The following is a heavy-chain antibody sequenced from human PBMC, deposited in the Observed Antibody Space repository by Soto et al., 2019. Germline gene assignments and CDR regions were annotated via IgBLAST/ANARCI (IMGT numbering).Heavy chain of an antibody. J-gene: IGHJ6*02. CDR3: ARGHSNYWDGMDV. D-gene: IGHD4-4*01. CDR2: TRHRPNTYTT. Sequence: GALRVSCAASVFTFSDHYMDWVRQAPGKGLEWVGRTRHRPNTYTTDYAASVRDRFTISRDDSKSSLYLQMNSLKTEDTAVYYCARGHSNYWDGMDVWGQGTTVTVSS. V-gene: IGHV3-72*01. CDR1: VFTFSDHY.